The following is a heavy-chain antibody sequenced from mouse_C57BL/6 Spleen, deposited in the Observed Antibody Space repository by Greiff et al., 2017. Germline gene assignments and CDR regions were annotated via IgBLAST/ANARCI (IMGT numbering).Heavy chain of an antibody. CDR2: IHPNSGST. CDR3: ARDYYGSSSFAY. D-gene: IGHD1-1*01. Sequence: VQLQQSGAELVKPGASVKLSCKASGYTFTSYWMHWVKQRPGQGLEWIGMIHPNSGSTNYNEKFKSKATLTVDKSSSTAYMQLSSLTSEDSAVYYCARDYYGSSSFAYWGQGTLVTVSA. J-gene: IGHJ3*01. V-gene: IGHV1-64*01. CDR1: GYTFTSYW.